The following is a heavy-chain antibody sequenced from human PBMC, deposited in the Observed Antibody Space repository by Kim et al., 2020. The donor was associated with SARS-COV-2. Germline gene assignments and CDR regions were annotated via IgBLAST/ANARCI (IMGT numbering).Heavy chain of an antibody. J-gene: IGHJ4*02. CDR2: ISSNGGST. CDR1: GFTFSSYA. CDR3: SGSSLDARGPPSIN. D-gene: IGHD6-13*01. V-gene: IGHV3-64D*06. Sequence: GGSLRLSCSASGFTFSSYAMHWVRQAPGKGLEYVSAISSNGGSTYYADSVKGRFTISRDNSKNTLYLQMSSLRAEDTAVYYCSGSSLDARGPPSINWGQGTLFTVSS.